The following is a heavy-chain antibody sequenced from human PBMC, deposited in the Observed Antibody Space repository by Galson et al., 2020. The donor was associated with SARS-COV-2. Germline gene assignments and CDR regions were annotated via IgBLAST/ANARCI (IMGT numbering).Heavy chain of an antibody. J-gene: IGHJ4*02. V-gene: IGHV3-73*01. Sequence: QLGESLKISFAASGFTFSGSAMHWVRQASGKGLEWVGRIRSKANNYATAYAASVKGRFTISRDDSKNTAYLQMNSLKTEDTAVYYCTTALDYWGQGTLVTVSS. CDR1: GFTFSGSA. CDR3: TTALDY. CDR2: IRSKANNYAT.